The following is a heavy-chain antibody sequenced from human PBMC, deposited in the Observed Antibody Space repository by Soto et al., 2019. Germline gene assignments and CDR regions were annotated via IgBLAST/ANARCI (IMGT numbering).Heavy chain of an antibody. CDR1: GGSFSGYY. J-gene: IGHJ6*02. V-gene: IGHV4-34*01. D-gene: IGHD6-6*01. CDR3: ARLAARRYYYGMDV. CDR2: INHSGST. Sequence: SETLSLTCAVYGGSFSGYYWSWIRQPPGKGLEWIGEINHSGSTNYNPSLKSRVTISVDTPKNQFSLKLSSVTAADTAVYYCARLAARRYYYGMDVWGQGTTVTVSS.